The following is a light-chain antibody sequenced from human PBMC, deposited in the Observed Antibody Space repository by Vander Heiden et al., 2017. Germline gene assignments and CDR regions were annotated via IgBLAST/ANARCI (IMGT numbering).Light chain of an antibody. CDR2: DVS. CDR1: SSDVGGYNY. CDR3: SSYTSSSTYV. J-gene: IGLJ1*01. V-gene: IGLV2-14*03. Sequence: QSPLTQPASASRSPGQSITISCTGTSSDVGGYNYVSWYQQHPGKAPKLMIYDVSNRPSGVSNRFSGSKSGNTASLTISGLQAEDEADYYCSSYTSSSTYVFGTGTKVTVL.